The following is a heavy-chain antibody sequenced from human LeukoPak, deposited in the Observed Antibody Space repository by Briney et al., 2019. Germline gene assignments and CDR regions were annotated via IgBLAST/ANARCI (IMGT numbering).Heavy chain of an antibody. J-gene: IGHJ4*02. CDR2: FSGSGGNT. CDR3: AREFGLRYFDSEYPRPYYFDY. Sequence: SGGSLRLSCAASGFTFSSYAMSWVRQAPGKGLEWVSAFSGSGGNTYYADSVKGRFTISRDNAKNSLYLQMNSLRAEDTAVYYCAREFGLRYFDSEYPRPYYFDYWGQGTLVTVSS. D-gene: IGHD3-9*01. CDR1: GFTFSSYA. V-gene: IGHV3-23*01.